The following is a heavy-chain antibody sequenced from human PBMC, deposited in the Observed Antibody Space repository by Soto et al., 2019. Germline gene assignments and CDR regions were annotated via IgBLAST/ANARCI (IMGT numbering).Heavy chain of an antibody. Sequence: EVQLVESGGGLVQPDRSLRLSCAASGFIFEDYAMHWVRQAPGKGLEWVSGINWNSGSLGYADSVKGRFTISRDNAKNSLYLPMNSLRIEDTALYYCAKDLPYNGNYVSDAFDIWGPGTMVTVSS. CDR3: AKDLPYNGNYVSDAFDI. J-gene: IGHJ3*02. CDR2: INWNSGSL. V-gene: IGHV3-9*01. CDR1: GFIFEDYA. D-gene: IGHD1-7*01.